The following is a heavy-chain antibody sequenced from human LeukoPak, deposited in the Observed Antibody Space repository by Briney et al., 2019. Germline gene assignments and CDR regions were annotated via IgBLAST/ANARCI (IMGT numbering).Heavy chain of an antibody. CDR3: ARDWLGYCSSTSCYRFDY. D-gene: IGHD2-2*02. J-gene: IGHJ4*02. CDR1: GYTFTSYG. Sequence: GASVKVSCKASGYTFTSYGISWVRQAPGQGLEWMGWISAYNGNTNYAQKLQGRVTMTTDTSTSTAYMELRSLRSDDTAVYYCARDWLGYCSSTSCYRFDYWGQGTLVTVSS. CDR2: ISAYNGNT. V-gene: IGHV1-18*01.